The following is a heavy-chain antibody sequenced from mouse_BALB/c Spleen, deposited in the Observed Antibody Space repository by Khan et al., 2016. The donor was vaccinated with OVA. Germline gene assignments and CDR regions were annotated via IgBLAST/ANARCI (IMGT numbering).Heavy chain of an antibody. CDR2: VSTGGSYT. CDR1: GFTFSTYG. V-gene: IGHV5-6*01. CDR3: KRLANDDDREGFAY. Sequence: VALVESGGDLVKPGGSLKLSCAASGFTFSTYGMSWVRQAPDKRLEWVATVSTGGSYTYYPDSVKGRFTISRDNAKNTLYLQLSGLRSEDTAMFYCKRLANDDDREGFAYWGQGKQVTVSA. D-gene: IGHD2-12*01. J-gene: IGHJ3*01.